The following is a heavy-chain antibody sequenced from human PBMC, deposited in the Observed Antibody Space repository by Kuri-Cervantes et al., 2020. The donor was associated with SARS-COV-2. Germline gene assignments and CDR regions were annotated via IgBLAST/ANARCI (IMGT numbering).Heavy chain of an antibody. CDR2: ISAYNGNT. Sequence: ASVKVSCKASGYTFTSYGISWVRQAPGQGLEWMGWISAYNGNTNYAQKLQGRVTMTTDTSTSTAYMELRSLRSDDTAVYYCARDFGGPGHLPAVGFDYWGQGTLVTVSS. J-gene: IGHJ4*02. CDR1: GYTFTSYG. D-gene: IGHD6-19*01. V-gene: IGHV1-18*01. CDR3: ARDFGGPGHLPAVGFDY.